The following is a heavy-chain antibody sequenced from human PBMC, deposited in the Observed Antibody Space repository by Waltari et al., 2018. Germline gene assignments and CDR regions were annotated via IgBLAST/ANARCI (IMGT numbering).Heavy chain of an antibody. D-gene: IGHD3-22*01. V-gene: IGHV4-34*01. CDR2: IKHRGST. CDR1: GGSFSGYY. J-gene: IGHJ4*02. CDR3: SRDTIAYYDSSGYLSAPSHYLDY. Sequence: QVQLQQWGAGLLKPSATLSLTCAVYGGSFSGYYWSWIRQPPGRGLEWFGEIKHRGSTNYTPSLKIRVTRSLDTAKNQFSLKLSSVTAADTAVYYCSRDTIAYYDSSGYLSAPSHYLDYWGQGTLVTVSS.